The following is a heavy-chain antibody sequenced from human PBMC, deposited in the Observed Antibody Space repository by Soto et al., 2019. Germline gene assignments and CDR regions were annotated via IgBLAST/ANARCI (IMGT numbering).Heavy chain of an antibody. CDR3: ARVKRSTSRLDP. J-gene: IGHJ5*02. Sequence: QVQLQESGPGLVKPSETLSLTCSVSGDSVSSGAYYWSWIRQPPGKGLEWIGYVYYSGSTSYNPSLETGVTISVDTSKNQFSLKLTSVTPADTAISYCARVKRSTSRLDPWGQGTLVTVSS. D-gene: IGHD1-26*01. CDR1: GDSVSSGAYY. CDR2: VYYSGST. V-gene: IGHV4-61*08.